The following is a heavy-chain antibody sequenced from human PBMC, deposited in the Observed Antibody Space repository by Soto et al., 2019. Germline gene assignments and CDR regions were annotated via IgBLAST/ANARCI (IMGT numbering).Heavy chain of an antibody. CDR3: ARAGCSSTSCYTAMRDYYYYGMDV. Sequence: TLSLTCTVSGGSIRSAGHYWSWIRQHPGKGLEWIGYINDSGSTFYNPSLRSRVTISVDTSKNQFSLKLSSVTAAGTAVYYCARAGCSSTSCYTAMRDYYYYGMDVWGQGTTVTVSS. CDR2: INDSGST. CDR1: GGSIRSAGHY. V-gene: IGHV4-31*03. D-gene: IGHD2-2*02. J-gene: IGHJ6*02.